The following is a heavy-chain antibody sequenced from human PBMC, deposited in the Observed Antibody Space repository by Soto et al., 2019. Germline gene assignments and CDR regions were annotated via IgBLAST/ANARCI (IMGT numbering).Heavy chain of an antibody. CDR2: MYNGLNT. J-gene: IGHJ5*02. D-gene: IGHD2-21*01. Sequence: SETLSLTCTVSGTSISSYYWSWIRQPAVKGLEWIGRMYNGLNTNYNPALQSRVTMSVDTSKNQFSLNLTSVTAADTAVYYCARVVTNWFDPWGQGTLVTVSA. CDR3: ARVVTNWFDP. V-gene: IGHV4-4*07. CDR1: GTSISSYY.